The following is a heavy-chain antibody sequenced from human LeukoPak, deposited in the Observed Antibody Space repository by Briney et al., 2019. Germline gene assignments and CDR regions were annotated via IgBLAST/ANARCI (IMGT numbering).Heavy chain of an antibody. CDR1: GGSISSYY. Sequence: SETLSLTRTVSGGSISSYYWSWIRQPPGKGLEWIGYIYYSGSTNYNPSLKSRVTISVDTSKNQFSLKLSSVTAADTAVYYCARRPRTGELLYRGAFDIWGQGTMVTVSS. CDR2: IYYSGST. CDR3: ARRPRTGELLYRGAFDI. V-gene: IGHV4-59*08. D-gene: IGHD3-10*01. J-gene: IGHJ3*02.